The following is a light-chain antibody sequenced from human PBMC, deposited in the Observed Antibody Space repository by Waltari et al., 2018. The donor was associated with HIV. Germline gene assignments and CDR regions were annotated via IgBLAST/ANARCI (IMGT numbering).Light chain of an antibody. V-gene: IGLV2-14*03. Sequence: QSALTQPASVSGSPGQSIPTSSTGTTADVAGYNFVSWSQKHPGKSPKLIIYNFNSRPSGVSIRFSGSRSANTASLTISGLQAEDEADYFCSSYTSSGPRYVLFGGGTRLTVL. CDR2: NFN. J-gene: IGLJ2*01. CDR1: TADVAGYNF. CDR3: SSYTSSGPRYVL.